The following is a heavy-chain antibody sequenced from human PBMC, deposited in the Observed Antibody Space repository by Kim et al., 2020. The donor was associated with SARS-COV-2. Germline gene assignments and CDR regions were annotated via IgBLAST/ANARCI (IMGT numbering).Heavy chain of an antibody. V-gene: IGHV4-39*01. CDR1: GGSISSSSYY. CDR2: IYYSGST. CDR3: ARGRTVATTNNWFDP. J-gene: IGHJ5*02. Sequence: SETLSLTCTVSGGSISSSSYYWGWIRQPPGKGLEWIGSIYYSGSTYYNPSLKSRVTISVDTSKNQFSLKLSSVTAADTAVYYCARGRTVATTNNWFDPWGQGTLVTVSS. D-gene: IGHD5-12*01.